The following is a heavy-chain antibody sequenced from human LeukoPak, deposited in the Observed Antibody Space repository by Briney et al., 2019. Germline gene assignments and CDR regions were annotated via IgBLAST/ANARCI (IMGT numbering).Heavy chain of an antibody. CDR2: IYYSGST. CDR1: GGPISSYY. V-gene: IGHV4-59*01. J-gene: IGHJ4*02. Sequence: SETLSLTCTVSGGPISSYYWSWIRQPPGKGLEWIGYIYYSGSTNYNPSLKSRATISVDTSKNQFSLKLSSVTAADTAVYYCARRAYYYDSSGYYAYYFDYWGQGTLVTVSS. D-gene: IGHD3-22*01. CDR3: ARRAYYYDSSGYYAYYFDY.